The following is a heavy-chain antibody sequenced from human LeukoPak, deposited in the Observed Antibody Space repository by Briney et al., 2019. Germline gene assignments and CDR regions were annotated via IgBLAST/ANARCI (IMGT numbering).Heavy chain of an antibody. CDR1: GFTFNNYA. Sequence: PGGSLRLSCAASGFTFNNYAMSWVRQAPGKGLECVSAVTGSGLNTYYADSVKGRFTISRDNAKNTLYLEMNSLRTEDTATYYCAKNLRNYVDWGRGALVTVSS. V-gene: IGHV3-23*01. CDR3: AKNLRNYVD. D-gene: IGHD1-14*01. CDR2: VTGSGLNT. J-gene: IGHJ4*02.